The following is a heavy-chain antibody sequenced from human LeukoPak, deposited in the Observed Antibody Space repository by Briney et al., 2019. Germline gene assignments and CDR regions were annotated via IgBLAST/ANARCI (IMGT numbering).Heavy chain of an antibody. CDR1: GGSISSGSYY. CDR2: IHLSGAN. D-gene: IGHD6-19*01. CDR3: ARQDSSGRYGSFDY. Sequence: PSDTLSLTCTVSGGSISSGSYYWGWIPQPPGKGLEWIGSIHLSGANYYNPSLKSRVTISVDTSKNQFSLTLSSLTAADTAVYYCARQDSSGRYGSFDYWGQGILVTVSS. V-gene: IGHV4-39*01. J-gene: IGHJ4*02.